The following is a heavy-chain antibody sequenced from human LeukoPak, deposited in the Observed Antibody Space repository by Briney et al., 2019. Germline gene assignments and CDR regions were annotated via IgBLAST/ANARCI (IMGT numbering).Heavy chain of an antibody. D-gene: IGHD3-22*01. Sequence: PSETLSLTCAVYGGSFSGYYWSWIRQPPGKGLEWIGEINHSGSTNYNPSLKSRVTISVDTSKNQFSLKLSSVTAADTAVYYCARGRFLSASGFDYYDSSGYYLSGVFDYWSQGTLVTVSS. CDR2: INHSGST. CDR3: ARGRFLSASGFDYYDSSGYYLSGVFDY. CDR1: GGSFSGYY. V-gene: IGHV4-34*01. J-gene: IGHJ4*02.